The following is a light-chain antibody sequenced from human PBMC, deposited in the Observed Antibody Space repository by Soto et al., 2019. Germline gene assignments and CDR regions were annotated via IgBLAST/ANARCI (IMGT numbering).Light chain of an antibody. J-gene: IGLJ1*01. CDR2: DVS. Sequence: QSALTQPRSVSGSPGQSVTISCTGTSSDVGGYNYVSWYQQHQGKAPKLMIYDVSKRPSGVPDRFSGSKYGNTASLTISGLQAEDEADYYCCSYAGSYTSYVFGTGTKV. V-gene: IGLV2-11*01. CDR1: SSDVGGYNY. CDR3: CSYAGSYTSYV.